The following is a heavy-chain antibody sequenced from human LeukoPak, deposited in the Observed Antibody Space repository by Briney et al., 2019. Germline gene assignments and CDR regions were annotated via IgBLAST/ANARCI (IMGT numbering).Heavy chain of an antibody. Sequence: PGGSLRLSCATSGFTFNTYAMHWVRQAPGKGLEWVAVVSHDGSIKDYVDSVKGRFTISRDNSKNTFYLQMNSLRVGDTAVYYCARGVGRSSWYFDYWGQGTLVTVSS. J-gene: IGHJ4*02. D-gene: IGHD6-13*01. V-gene: IGHV3-30-3*01. CDR1: GFTFNTYA. CDR2: VSHDGSIK. CDR3: ARGVGRSSWYFDY.